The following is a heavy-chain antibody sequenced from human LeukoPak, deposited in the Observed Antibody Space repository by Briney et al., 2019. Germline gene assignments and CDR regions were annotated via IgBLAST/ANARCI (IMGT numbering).Heavy chain of an antibody. D-gene: IGHD5-24*01. J-gene: IGHJ4*02. Sequence: ETLSLTCTVSGYSISSGYYWGWIRQPPGKGLEWVSGINWNGGSTGYADSVKGRFTISRDNAKNSLYLQMNSLRAEDTALYYCARDFREMATINGGTGYWGQGTLVTVSS. CDR2: INWNGGST. V-gene: IGHV3-20*04. CDR1: GYSISSGYY. CDR3: ARDFREMATINGGTGY.